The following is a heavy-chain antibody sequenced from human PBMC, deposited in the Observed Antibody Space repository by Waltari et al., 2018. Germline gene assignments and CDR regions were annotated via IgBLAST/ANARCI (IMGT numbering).Heavy chain of an antibody. V-gene: IGHV3-74*01. D-gene: IGHD4-4*01. Sequence: EVQLVESGGSLVQHGGSLRLPCAVSGCSFSSYCMHWGRQAPGQVLVLPALINIEWSGTVYADSVKGRFTISRDNAKNTLYLQMNSLRADDTAVYYCARGVPDYSSLAYWGQGTLVTVSS. J-gene: IGHJ4*02. CDR2: INIEWSGT. CDR3: ARGVPDYSSLAY. CDR1: GCSFSSYC.